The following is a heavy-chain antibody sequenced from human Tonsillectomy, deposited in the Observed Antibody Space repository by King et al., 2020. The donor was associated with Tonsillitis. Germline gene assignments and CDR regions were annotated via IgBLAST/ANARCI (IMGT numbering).Heavy chain of an antibody. CDR2: IYRSGST. CDR3: ARRPNQYGDYVWFDP. Sequence: VQLQESGPGLVKPSETLSLTCAVSGYSVSSGYYWGWIRQPPGKGLEWIGSIYRSGSTYYNPSLKSRVTVSVDTSKNQFALKLSSVTAADTAVYYCARRPNQYGDYVWFDPWGQGTLVTVSS. V-gene: IGHV4-38-2*01. J-gene: IGHJ5*02. D-gene: IGHD4-17*01. CDR1: GYSVSSGYY.